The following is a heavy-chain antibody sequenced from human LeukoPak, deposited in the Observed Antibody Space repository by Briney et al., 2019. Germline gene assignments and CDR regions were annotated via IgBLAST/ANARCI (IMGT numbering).Heavy chain of an antibody. CDR2: IKQDGSEK. CDR1: GFTFSSYW. V-gene: IGHV3-7*01. D-gene: IGHD2-2*01. CDR3: AREGGTPRPYCSSTSCYPVGYYYYYMDV. Sequence: PGGSLRLSCAASGFTFSSYWMSWVRQAPGKGLEWVANIKQDGSEKYYVDSVKGRFTISRDNAKNSLYLQMNSLRAEDTAVYYCAREGGTPRPYCSSTSCYPVGYYYYYMDVWGKGTTVTVSS. J-gene: IGHJ6*03.